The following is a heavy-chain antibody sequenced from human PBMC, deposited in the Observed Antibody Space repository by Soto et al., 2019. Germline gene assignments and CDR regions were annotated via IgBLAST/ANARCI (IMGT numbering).Heavy chain of an antibody. CDR2: IWYAGSNA. CDR3: ATSNYYVTRGRSLGGN. J-gene: IGHJ4*02. Sequence: QGRLVESGGGVAQPGGSLRLSCVASGFTFSSYAMHWVRRAPGKGLEWVSVIWYAGSNADYADSVKGRFTISRDNSEKTLFLQMNSLRTDDTAEYYCATSNYYVTRGRSLGGNWGPGPLVAVSS. V-gene: IGHV3-30-3*01. D-gene: IGHD3-10*02. CDR1: GFTFSSYA.